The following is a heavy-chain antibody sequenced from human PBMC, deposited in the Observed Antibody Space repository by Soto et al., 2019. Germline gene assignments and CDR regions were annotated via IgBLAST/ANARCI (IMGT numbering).Heavy chain of an antibody. Sequence: GGSLRLSCAASGFTLDDYAMHWVRQAPGKGLEWVSGISWNSGSIGYADSVKGRFTISRDNAKNSLYLQMDSLRSEDTALYYCAKDMGYDLSPLGYFDYWGQGTLVTVSS. CDR1: GFTLDDYA. D-gene: IGHD5-12*01. V-gene: IGHV3-9*01. CDR3: AKDMGYDLSPLGYFDY. CDR2: ISWNSGSI. J-gene: IGHJ4*02.